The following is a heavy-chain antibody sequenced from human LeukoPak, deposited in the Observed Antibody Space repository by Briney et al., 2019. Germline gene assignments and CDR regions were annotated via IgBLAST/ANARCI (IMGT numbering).Heavy chain of an antibody. J-gene: IGHJ5*02. CDR2: IYPGDSDT. V-gene: IGHV5-51*01. CDR3: VRHGSGSYYNVWYWFDP. D-gene: IGHD3-10*01. Sequence: GESLKISCKGSGYSFTSYWIGWVRQMPGKGLEWTGIIYPGDSDTRYSPSFQGQVTISADKSIGTAYLQWSSLKASDTAMYYCVRHGSGSYYNVWYWFDPWGQGTLVIVSS. CDR1: GYSFTSYW.